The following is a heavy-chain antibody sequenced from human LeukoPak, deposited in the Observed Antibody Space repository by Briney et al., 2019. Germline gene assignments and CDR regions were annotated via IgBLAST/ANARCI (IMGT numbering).Heavy chain of an antibody. J-gene: IGHJ4*02. CDR3: ARELVVVAYYFDY. Sequence: PGGSLRLSCAASGFTFSSYGMHWVRQAPGKGLEWVAVISYDGSNKYYADSVKGRFTISRDNSKNTLYLQMNSLRAEDTAVYYCARELVVVAYYFDYWGQGTLVTVSS. CDR2: ISYDGSNK. D-gene: IGHD2-15*01. V-gene: IGHV3-30*03. CDR1: GFTFSSYG.